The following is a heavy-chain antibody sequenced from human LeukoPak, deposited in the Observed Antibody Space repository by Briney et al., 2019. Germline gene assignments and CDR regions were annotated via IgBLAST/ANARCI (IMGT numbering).Heavy chain of an antibody. V-gene: IGHV4-31*03. CDR2: NHYSGSS. CDR3: ARRGVGKAFDH. CDR1: GVSINSGDYY. J-gene: IGHJ5*02. Sequence: SETLSLTCTVSGVSINSGDYYWSWIRQHPGKGLEWIGYNHYSGSSYYILSLKSRVTISLDTSKNRFSLELTSVTAADTAVYYCARRGVGKAFDHWGQGTLVTVSS. D-gene: IGHD3-10*01.